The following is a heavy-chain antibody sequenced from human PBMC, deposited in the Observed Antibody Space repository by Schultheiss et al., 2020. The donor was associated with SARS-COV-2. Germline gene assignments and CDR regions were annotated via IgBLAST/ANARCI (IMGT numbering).Heavy chain of an antibody. CDR2: ISAYNGNT. Sequence: ASVKVSCKASGYTFTSYGISWVRQAPGQGLEWMGWISAYNGNTNYAQKLQGRVTMTTDTSTSTAYMELRSLRSDDTAVYYCAGTIDYGDYVGSMDVWGQGTTVTGSS. CDR3: AGTIDYGDYVGSMDV. V-gene: IGHV1-18*01. D-gene: IGHD4-17*01. CDR1: GYTFTSYG. J-gene: IGHJ6*02.